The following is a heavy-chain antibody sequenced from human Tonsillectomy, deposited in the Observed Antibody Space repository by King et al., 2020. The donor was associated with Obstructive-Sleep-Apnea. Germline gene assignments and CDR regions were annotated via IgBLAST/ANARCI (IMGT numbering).Heavy chain of an antibody. V-gene: IGHV4-39*07. CDR2: IYYSGRT. J-gene: IGHJ5*02. D-gene: IGHD6-13*01. CDR1: GGSISNSSYY. CDR3: ARERAAGTNWFDP. Sequence: QLQESGPGLVKPSETLSLTCTVSGGSISNSSYYWGWIRQPPGKGLEWIGNIYYSGRTYYNPSLKSRVTISLDTSKNQFSLKLSSVTAADTAVYYCARERAAGTNWFDPWGQGTLVTVSS.